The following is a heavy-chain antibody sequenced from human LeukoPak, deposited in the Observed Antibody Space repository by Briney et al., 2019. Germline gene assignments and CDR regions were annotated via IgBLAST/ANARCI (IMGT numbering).Heavy chain of an antibody. D-gene: IGHD3-3*01. CDR1: GYTLTELS. Sequence: ASVKVSCKVSGYTLTELSMHWVRQAPGKGLEWMGGFDPEDGETIYAQKFQGRVTMTEDTSTDTAYMELSSLRSEDTAVYYCATGPPRITIFGVVIKGNYFDYWGQGTLVTVSS. J-gene: IGHJ4*02. CDR2: FDPEDGET. CDR3: ATGPPRITIFGVVIKGNYFDY. V-gene: IGHV1-24*01.